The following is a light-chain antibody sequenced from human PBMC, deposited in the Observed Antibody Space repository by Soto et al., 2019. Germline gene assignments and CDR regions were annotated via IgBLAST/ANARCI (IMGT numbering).Light chain of an antibody. CDR3: QQGHSMPFT. J-gene: IGKJ3*01. CDR1: QSITNS. CDR2: AAS. V-gene: IGKV1-39*01. Sequence: DIQMTQSPSSLSASVGDRLTITCRASQSITNSLNWYQHKPGKAPTLEVYAASSLQSGVPSRFSGSGSGTDFTLTISSLQPEDVATYFCQQGHSMPFTFGPGTKVDIK.